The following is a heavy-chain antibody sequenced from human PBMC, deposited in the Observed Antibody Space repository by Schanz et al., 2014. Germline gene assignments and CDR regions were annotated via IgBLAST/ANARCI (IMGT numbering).Heavy chain of an antibody. J-gene: IGHJ4*02. CDR3: ARDRRNADLDY. Sequence: EVQLVESGGGLVQPGGSLRLSCAASGFTFSSYWMHWVRQVPGKGLEWVSYISGSSRTIYYADSMKGRFTVSRDNAENALYLQMNSLRAEDTALYYCARDRRNADLDYWGQGTLVTVSS. CDR1: GFTFSSYW. CDR2: ISGSSRTI. V-gene: IGHV3-48*01. D-gene: IGHD1-1*01.